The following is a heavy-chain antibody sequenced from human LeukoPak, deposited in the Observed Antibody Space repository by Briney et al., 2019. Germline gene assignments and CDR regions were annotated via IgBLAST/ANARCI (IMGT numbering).Heavy chain of an antibody. Sequence: GGSLRLSCAASGFTFSSYSMNWVRQAPGKGLEWVSYISSSSSTIYYADSVKGRITISRDNAKNSLYLQMNSLRAEDTAVYYCARDRTAAGTSSFFFDYWGQGTLVTVSS. J-gene: IGHJ4*02. V-gene: IGHV3-48*04. CDR3: ARDRTAAGTSSFFFDY. CDR2: ISSSSSTI. CDR1: GFTFSSYS. D-gene: IGHD6-13*01.